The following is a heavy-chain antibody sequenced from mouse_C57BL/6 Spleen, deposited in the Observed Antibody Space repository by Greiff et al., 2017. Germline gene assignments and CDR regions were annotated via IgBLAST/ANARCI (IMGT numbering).Heavy chain of an antibody. V-gene: IGHV1-5*01. CDR1: GYTFTSYW. Sequence: VHVKQSGTVLARPGASVKMSCKTSGYTFTSYWMHWVKQRPGQGLEWIGAIYPGNSDTSYNQKFKGKAKLTAVTSASTAYMELSSLTNEDSAVYYCTKTYDYDGFDYWGQGTTLTVSS. J-gene: IGHJ2*01. CDR3: TKTYDYDGFDY. D-gene: IGHD2-4*01. CDR2: IYPGNSDT.